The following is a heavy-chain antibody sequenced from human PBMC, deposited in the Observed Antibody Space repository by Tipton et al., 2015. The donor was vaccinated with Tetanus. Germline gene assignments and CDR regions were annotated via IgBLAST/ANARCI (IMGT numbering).Heavy chain of an antibody. V-gene: IGHV3-74*01. D-gene: IGHD5-18*01. CDR1: GFKFDDYA. Sequence: SLRLSCAASGFKFDDYAMHWVRQAPGKGLVWVSRINSDGSSTSYADSVKGRFTISRDNAKNTLSLQMNSLRAEDTAVYYCARLSANSYGYPQFDYWGQGTLVTVSS. CDR3: ARLSANSYGYPQFDY. J-gene: IGHJ4*02. CDR2: INSDGSST.